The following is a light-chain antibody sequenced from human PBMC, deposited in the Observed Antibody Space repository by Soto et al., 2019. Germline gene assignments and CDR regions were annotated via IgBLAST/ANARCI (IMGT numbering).Light chain of an antibody. J-gene: IGKJ1*01. CDR1: QRVSSNS. V-gene: IGKV3-20*01. Sequence: DIVLTQSPGTLSLSPGQRATLSCRASQRVSSNSLAWYQQRPGQAPGHLIYGASTRATGIPDRFSGSGSGTDFTLTISRLEPEDFAVYYCQQYGSLSWTFGQGTKVEIK. CDR2: GAS. CDR3: QQYGSLSWT.